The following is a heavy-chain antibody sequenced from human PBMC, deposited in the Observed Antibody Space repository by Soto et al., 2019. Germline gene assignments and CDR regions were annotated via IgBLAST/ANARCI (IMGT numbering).Heavy chain of an antibody. V-gene: IGHV4-4*07. CDR1: GGSISSYY. CDR3: AREGGGPITMIVVASDAFDI. CDR2: IYTSGST. Sequence: SETLSLTCTVSGGSISSYYWSWIRQPAGKGLEWIGRIYTSGSTNYNPSLKSRVTMSVDTSKNQFSLKLSSVTAADTAVYYCAREGGGPITMIVVASDAFDIWGQGTMVTVSS. D-gene: IGHD3-22*01. J-gene: IGHJ3*02.